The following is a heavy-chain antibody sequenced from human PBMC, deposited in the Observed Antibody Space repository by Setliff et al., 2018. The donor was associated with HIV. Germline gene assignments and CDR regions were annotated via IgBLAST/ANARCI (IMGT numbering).Heavy chain of an antibody. CDR1: GFTFRDHY. CDR3: VRDINWAFDY. V-gene: IGHV3-11*04. J-gene: IGHJ4*02. D-gene: IGHD1-1*01. CDR2: ISSSGSTT. Sequence: PGGSLRLSCAASGFTFRDHYMTWIRQAPGKGLEWISYISSSGSTTYYADSVKGRFIISRDNAKNSLYLQMSSLRAEDTAVYFCVRDINWAFDYWGQGILVTVSS.